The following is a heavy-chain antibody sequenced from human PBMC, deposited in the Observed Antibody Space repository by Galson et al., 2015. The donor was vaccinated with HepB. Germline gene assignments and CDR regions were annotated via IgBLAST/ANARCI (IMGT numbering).Heavy chain of an antibody. CDR3: ARVRASFVGNFYLDQ. V-gene: IGHV3-7*03. J-gene: IGHJ4*02. D-gene: IGHD2-21*01. CDR2: MKQSGTEK. Sequence: SLRLSCAGSGFIFSSYWMSWVRQTPGKGLEWVAQMKQSGTEKYFVDSLKGRFTISRDNANNSLFLHMDTLRAEDTAVYYCARVRASFVGNFYLDQWGQGTLVTVSS. CDR1: GFIFSSYW.